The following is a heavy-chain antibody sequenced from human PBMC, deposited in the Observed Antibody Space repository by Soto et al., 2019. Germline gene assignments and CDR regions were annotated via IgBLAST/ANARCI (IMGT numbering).Heavy chain of an antibody. CDR2: IKEDGSEK. Sequence: DVQLVESGGGLVQPGGSLRLSCAASGFTFSSYWMSWVRQAPGKGLEWVANIKEDGSEKYLVDSVKGRFTISRDNAKNSLSLQMNSLRAEDTAVYYCARGIAARPAPCDYWGQGTLVTVSS. D-gene: IGHD6-6*01. CDR3: ARGIAARPAPCDY. V-gene: IGHV3-7*01. J-gene: IGHJ4*02. CDR1: GFTFSSYW.